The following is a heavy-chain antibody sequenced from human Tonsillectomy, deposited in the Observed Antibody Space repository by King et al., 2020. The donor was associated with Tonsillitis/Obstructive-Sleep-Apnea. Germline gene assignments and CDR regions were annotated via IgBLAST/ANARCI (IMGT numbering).Heavy chain of an antibody. J-gene: IGHJ3*02. CDR1: GGSFSDDS. D-gene: IGHD3-22*01. V-gene: IGHV4-34*01. CDR3: ARDPRDSRGDYYAAFDI. CDR2: INHSGGT. Sequence: VQLQQWGAGLLKPSETLSLTCAVYGGSFSDDSWTWIRQPPGKGLEGIGEINHSGGTNYNPSLKSRVTISVDTSNNQFSLKVTSVTAADTAVDYCARDPRDSRGDYYAAFDIWGQGTMVTVSS.